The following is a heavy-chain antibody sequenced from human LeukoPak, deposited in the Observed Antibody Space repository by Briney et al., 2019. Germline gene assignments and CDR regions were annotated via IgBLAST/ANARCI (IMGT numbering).Heavy chain of an antibody. CDR3: ARDKSSSWYGYYYYGMDV. J-gene: IGHJ6*02. D-gene: IGHD6-13*01. Sequence: PGGSLRLSCAASGFTFSSYSMNRVRQAPGKGLEWVSSISSSSSYIYYADSVKGRFTISRDNAKNSLYLQMNSLRAEDTAVYYCARDKSSSWYGYYYYGMDVWGQGTTVTVSS. V-gene: IGHV3-21*01. CDR1: GFTFSSYS. CDR2: ISSSSSYI.